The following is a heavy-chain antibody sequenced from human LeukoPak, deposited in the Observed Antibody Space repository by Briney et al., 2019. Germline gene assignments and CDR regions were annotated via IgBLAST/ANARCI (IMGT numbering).Heavy chain of an antibody. CDR3: AKDPHYDSRAKSRAFDI. J-gene: IGHJ3*02. Sequence: PGGSLRLSCAASGITFSSYAMIWVRQAPDKGLEWVAAITGSGGGTYYGDPAKGRFTISRDNSKNTLYLQMNSLRAEDTAVYYCAKDPHYDSRAKSRAFDIWGQGTMVTVSS. V-gene: IGHV3-23*01. D-gene: IGHD3-3*01. CDR1: GITFSSYA. CDR2: ITGSGGGT.